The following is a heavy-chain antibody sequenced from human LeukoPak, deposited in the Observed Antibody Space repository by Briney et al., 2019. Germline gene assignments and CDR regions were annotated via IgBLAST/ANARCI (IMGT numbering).Heavy chain of an antibody. CDR1: GYTFTNYG. CDR2: ISAYNGNT. D-gene: IGHD6-6*01. Sequence: ASVKVSCKASGYTFTNYGINWVRQAPGQGLEWMGWISAYNGNTNYAQKVQGRVTMTTDTSTSTAYVELRSLRSDNTAVYYCARGPSSVATRQDYWGQGTLVTVSS. V-gene: IGHV1-18*01. CDR3: ARGPSSVATRQDY. J-gene: IGHJ4*02.